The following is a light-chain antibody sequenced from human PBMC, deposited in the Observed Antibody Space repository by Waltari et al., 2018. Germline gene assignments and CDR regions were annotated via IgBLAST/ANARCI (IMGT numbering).Light chain of an antibody. CDR2: VNSDGSH. CDR3: QTGGHGTWV. Sequence: QLVLTQSPSASASLGASVKLTCTLSSGHSSNVIAWLQQQPEKGPRYLMKVNSDGSHSKGDKIPARFSGASSVAEHSRTISSLQSEYEADYYCQTGGHGTWVFGGGTKLTVL. J-gene: IGLJ3*02. CDR1: SGHSSNV. V-gene: IGLV4-69*01.